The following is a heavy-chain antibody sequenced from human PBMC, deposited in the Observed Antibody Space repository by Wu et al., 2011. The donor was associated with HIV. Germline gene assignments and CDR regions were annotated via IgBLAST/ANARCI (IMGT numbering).Heavy chain of an antibody. CDR1: GGTLSSYA. D-gene: IGHD3-22*01. Sequence: QVQLVQSGAEVKKPGSSVKVSCKASGGTLSSYAISWVRQAPGQGLEWMGRILFIFGTATYAQKFQDRVTITADKSTTTAYMELRSLRSEDTAFYYCARGDGEGGHYPYYFDYVGRREPWSTVSS. J-gene: IGHJ4*01. V-gene: IGHV1-69*14. CDR2: ILFIFGTA. CDR3: ARGDGEGGHYPYYFDY.